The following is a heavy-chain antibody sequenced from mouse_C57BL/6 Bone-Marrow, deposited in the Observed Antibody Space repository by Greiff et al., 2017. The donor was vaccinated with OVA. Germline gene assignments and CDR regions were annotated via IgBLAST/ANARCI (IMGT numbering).Heavy chain of an antibody. CDR1: GFTFSSYA. CDR2: ISDGGCYT. V-gene: IGHV5-4*01. CDR3: AREWVGSYYFDN. J-gene: IGHJ2*01. D-gene: IGHD1-1*02. Sequence: EVKLMESGGGLVKPGGSLKLSCAASGFTFSSYAMSWVRQTPEKRLEWVATISDGGCYTYYPDNVKGRMTISRENAKKNMKLKKSNLKSEDTAMYYCAREWVGSYYFDNWGEGTTLTGSA.